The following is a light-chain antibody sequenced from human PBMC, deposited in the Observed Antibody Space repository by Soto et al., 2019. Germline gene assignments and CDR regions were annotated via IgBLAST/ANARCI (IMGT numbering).Light chain of an antibody. Sequence: EIVMTQSPATLSVSPGERATLSCRASQSVSSNLAWYQQKPGQAPRLLIYGASTRATDIPARFSGSGSGTEFTLTISSLQSEDFAVYYCQQYNNWPFPSWTLGQGTKVEIK. CDR2: GAS. J-gene: IGKJ1*01. CDR3: QQYNNWPFPSWT. CDR1: QSVSSN. V-gene: IGKV3-15*01.